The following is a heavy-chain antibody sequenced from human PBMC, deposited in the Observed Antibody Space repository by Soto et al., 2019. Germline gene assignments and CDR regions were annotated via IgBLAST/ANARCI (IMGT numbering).Heavy chain of an antibody. J-gene: IGHJ4*02. CDR2: ISTYNENM. D-gene: IGHD5-18*01. V-gene: IGHV1-18*01. CDR3: AYVGAYSTGDHSFDL. CDR1: GGTFSSYA. Sequence: ASVKVSCKASGGTFSSYAISWVRQAPGQGLEWMGGISTYNENMDTAPQLQGRLTMTTDTSTTTAYMELTNLKFDDTALYYCAYVGAYSTGDHSFDLWGQGTPVTVSS.